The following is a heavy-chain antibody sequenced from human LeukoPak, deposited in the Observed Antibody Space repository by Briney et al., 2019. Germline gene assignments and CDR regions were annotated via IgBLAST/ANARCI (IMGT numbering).Heavy chain of an antibody. Sequence: SQTLSLTCTVSGGSISSGGYYWSWIRQHPGKGLEWIGYIYYSGSTYYNPSLKSRVTISVDTSKNQFSLKLSSVTAADTAVYYCARSSYLVTAISYYFDYWGQGTLVTVSS. CDR2: IYYSGST. CDR3: ARSSYLVTAISYYFDY. D-gene: IGHD2-21*02. V-gene: IGHV4-31*03. CDR1: GGSISSGGYY. J-gene: IGHJ4*02.